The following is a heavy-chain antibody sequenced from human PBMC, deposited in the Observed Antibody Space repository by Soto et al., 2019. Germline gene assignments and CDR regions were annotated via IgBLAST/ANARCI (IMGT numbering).Heavy chain of an antibody. Sequence: RRSLRLSCASSGFTFSSYAMHWFRQAPGKGLEWVAVISYDVSNKYYADSVKGRFTISRDNSKNTLYLQMNSLRAEDTAVYYCARGDVVVPAVYYYYYYGMDVWGQGTTVTVSS. CDR3: ARGDVVVPAVYYYYYYGMDV. D-gene: IGHD2-2*01. J-gene: IGHJ6*02. V-gene: IGHV3-30-3*01. CDR2: ISYDVSNK. CDR1: GFTFSSYA.